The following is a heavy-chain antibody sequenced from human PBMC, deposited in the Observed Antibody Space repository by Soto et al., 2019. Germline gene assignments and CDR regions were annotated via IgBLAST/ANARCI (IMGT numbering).Heavy chain of an antibody. CDR1: GFTFRTYG. Sequence: PGGFLRLSCAASGFTFRTYGMNWVRRAPGGGLEWVASISSSGSFIYYADSVKGRFTISRDDAEKSLYLQMNSLRAEDTALYYCAREPEGIAAALDYWGRGTLVTVSS. V-gene: IGHV3-21*01. J-gene: IGHJ4*02. CDR2: ISSSGSFI. CDR3: AREPEGIAAALDY. D-gene: IGHD6-13*01.